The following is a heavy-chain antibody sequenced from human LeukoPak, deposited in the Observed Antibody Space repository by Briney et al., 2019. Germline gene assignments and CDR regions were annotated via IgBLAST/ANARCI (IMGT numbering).Heavy chain of an antibody. CDR2: MKSDESSI. D-gene: IGHD3-10*01. CDR3: ARGRGPYGWFDP. Sequence: PGGSLRLSCEASGFTLGTYWMHWVRQSPGKGLVWVSRMKSDESSINYADSVRGRFTISRDNAKNTLFLQMNSLRVEDTAIYYCARGRGPYGWFDPGGQGTLVTVSS. V-gene: IGHV3-74*01. J-gene: IGHJ5*02. CDR1: GFTLGTYW.